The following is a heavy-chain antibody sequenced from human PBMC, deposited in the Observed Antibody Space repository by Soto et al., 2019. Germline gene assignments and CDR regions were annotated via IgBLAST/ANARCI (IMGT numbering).Heavy chain of an antibody. V-gene: IGHV4-34*01. CDR3: LRNFDF. J-gene: IGHJ4*02. CDR2: INHSGTT. CDR1: VGSFSGHY. Sequence: QVQLQQWGAGLLKPSETLSLTCVVNVGSFSGHYWGWIRQAPGKGLEWIGDINHSGTTNYNPSLKSRVTISVDTSKNQFSLKLSSVTAAETAVYYCLRNFDFWGQGTLVTVSS.